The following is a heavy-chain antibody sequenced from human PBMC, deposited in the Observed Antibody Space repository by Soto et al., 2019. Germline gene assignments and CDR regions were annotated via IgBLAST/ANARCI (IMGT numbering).Heavy chain of an antibody. CDR1: GGSITNYY. CDR3: ARHGFGSLHGLVDV. CDR2: IKYNGDS. J-gene: IGHJ6*02. Sequence: QVQLQESGPGLVKPSETLSLTCTVSGGSITNYYCSWFRQPPGKGLEWIGYIKYNGDSAYNLSLKXXVXXSMDTSKTQFSLMLESVTATDTAVHYCARHGFGSLHGLVDVWGQGTTVIVSS. D-gene: IGHD3-10*01. V-gene: IGHV4-59*08.